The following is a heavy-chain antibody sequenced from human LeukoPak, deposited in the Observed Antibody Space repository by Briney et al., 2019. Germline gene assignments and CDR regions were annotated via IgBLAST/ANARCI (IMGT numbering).Heavy chain of an antibody. V-gene: IGHV3-74*01. J-gene: IGHJ4*02. CDR3: VREGRVSGYDFDY. D-gene: IGHD5-12*01. Sequence: GGSLRLSCEASGFSFSSYWMHWVRQAPGKVLVWVSRINSDGSSTTYADSVKGRLTITRDNAKNTLYLQMNSLRAEDTAVYYCVREGRVSGYDFDYWGQGTLVTVSS. CDR2: INSDGSST. CDR1: GFSFSSYW.